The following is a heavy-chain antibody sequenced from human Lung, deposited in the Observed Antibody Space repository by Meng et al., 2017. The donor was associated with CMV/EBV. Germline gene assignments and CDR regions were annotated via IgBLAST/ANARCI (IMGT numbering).Heavy chain of an antibody. Sequence: SDPLSLPCPLPGGSVSRGSYYWSWIRQPPGKGLEWIGYIYYSGSTNYNPSLKSRVTISVDTSKNQFSLKLSSVTAADTAVYYCAREPGDFWSGYHGWFDHWGQGTXVTVSS. D-gene: IGHD3-3*01. J-gene: IGHJ5*02. V-gene: IGHV4-61*01. CDR2: IYYSGST. CDR1: GGSVSRGSYY. CDR3: AREPGDFWSGYHGWFDH.